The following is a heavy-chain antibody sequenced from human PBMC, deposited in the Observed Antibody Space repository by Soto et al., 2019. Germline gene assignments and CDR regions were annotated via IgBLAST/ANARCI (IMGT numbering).Heavy chain of an antibody. CDR2: IDKVGTDS. V-gene: IGHV3-74*01. J-gene: IGHJ6*03. D-gene: IGHD3-10*01. CDR3: ARGWFGPDV. CDR1: EFTFSGRS. Sequence: VQLGESGGGLVQPGRSLRLSCAASEFTFSGRSVHWVRQAPGKGLVWVSGIDKVGTDSTYADSVKGRFTSSRDNAKNTVYLQMNSLRVEDTAVYYCARGWFGPDVWGKGTTVTVSS.